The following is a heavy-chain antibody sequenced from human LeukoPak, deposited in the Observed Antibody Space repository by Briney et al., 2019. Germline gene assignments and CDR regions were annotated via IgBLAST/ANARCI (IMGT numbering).Heavy chain of an antibody. J-gene: IGHJ4*02. CDR3: ARGGWQLTTPFDY. V-gene: IGHV1-46*01. CDR1: GYTFTSYY. CDR2: INPSGGST. D-gene: IGHD2-15*01. Sequence: GASVKASCKASGYTFTSYYMHWVRQAPGQGLEWMGIINPSGGSTSYAQKFQGRVTITRDTSASTAYMELSSLRSEDTAVYYCARGGWQLTTPFDYWGQGTLVTVSS.